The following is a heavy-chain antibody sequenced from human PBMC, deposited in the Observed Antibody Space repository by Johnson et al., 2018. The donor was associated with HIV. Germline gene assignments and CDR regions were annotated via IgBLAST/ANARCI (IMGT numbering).Heavy chain of an antibody. D-gene: IGHD2-15*01. CDR2: ISYDGSKK. J-gene: IGHJ3*02. Sequence: VQLVESGGGVVRPGGSLRLSCVASGFTFSNYGMHWVRQAPGKGLEWVAVISYDGSKKYYADSVKGRFTISRDNSKNTLYLQMNSLRVEDTAVYYVRVVGDAFDIWGQGTMVTVSS. V-gene: IGHV3-30*03. CDR1: GFTFSNYG. CDR3: RVVGDAFDI.